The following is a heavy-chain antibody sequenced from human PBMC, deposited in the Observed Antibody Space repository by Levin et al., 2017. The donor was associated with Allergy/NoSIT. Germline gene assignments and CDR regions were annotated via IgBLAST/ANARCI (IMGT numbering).Heavy chain of an antibody. CDR3: AHGGSSYGGGYFDL. J-gene: IGHJ2*01. CDR2: IYWDDDK. V-gene: IGHV2-5*02. CDR1: GFLLSTTGVG. Sequence: SGPTLVKPTQTLTLTCTFSGFLLSTTGVGVGWVRQPPGKALEWLALIYWDDDKRYSPSLKSRLTITKDTSKNQVVLILTNMDTVSTATYYCAHGGSSYGGGYFDLWGRGTLVTVSS. D-gene: IGHD6-6*01.